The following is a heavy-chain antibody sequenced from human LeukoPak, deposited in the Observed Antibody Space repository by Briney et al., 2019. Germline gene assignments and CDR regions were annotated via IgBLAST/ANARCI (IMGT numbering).Heavy chain of an antibody. CDR3: ARDRAIATPQSD. J-gene: IGHJ4*02. CDR1: GFTFSSLA. V-gene: IGHV3-30*01. Sequence: PGRSLRLSCAASGFTFSSLAMNWVRQTPGKVLEWVAAISYDGNNERYADSVKGRFTISRDNSKNTLILQMNSLRPEDTAVYYCARDRAIATPQSDWGQGTLVTVSS. D-gene: IGHD6-13*01. CDR2: ISYDGNNE.